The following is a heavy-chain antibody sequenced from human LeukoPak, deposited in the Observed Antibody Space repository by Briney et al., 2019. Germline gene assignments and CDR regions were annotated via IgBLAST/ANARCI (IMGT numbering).Heavy chain of an antibody. CDR3: ARVRRWLQPSVYYYYYMDV. D-gene: IGHD5-24*01. V-gene: IGHV4-34*01. J-gene: IGHJ6*03. Sequence: SETLSLTCAVYGGSFSGYYWSWIRQPPGKGLEWIGEINHSGSTNYNPSLKSRVTISVDTPKNQFSLKLSSVTAADTAVYYCARVRRWLQPSVYYYYYMDVWGKGTTVTVSS. CDR2: INHSGST. CDR1: GGSFSGYY.